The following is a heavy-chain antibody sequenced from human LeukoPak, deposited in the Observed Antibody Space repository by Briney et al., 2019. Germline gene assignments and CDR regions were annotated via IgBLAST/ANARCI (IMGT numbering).Heavy chain of an antibody. CDR1: GGSISSGSYY. Sequence: SETLSLTCTVSGGSISSGSYYWSWIRQPAGKGLEWIGRIYTSGSTNYNPSLKSRVTISVDTSKNQFSLKLSSVTAADTAVYYCARDQRYCSGGSCYSKPADYWGQGTLVTVS. CDR2: IYTSGST. CDR3: ARDQRYCSGGSCYSKPADY. D-gene: IGHD2-15*01. J-gene: IGHJ4*02. V-gene: IGHV4-61*02.